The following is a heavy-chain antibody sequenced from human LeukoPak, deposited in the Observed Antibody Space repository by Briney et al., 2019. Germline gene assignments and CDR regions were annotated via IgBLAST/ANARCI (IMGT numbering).Heavy chain of an antibody. CDR1: GFTFSNYW. V-gene: IGHV3-74*01. CDR3: ARVKSVAAAGTTLDY. Sequence: EGSLRLSCAASGFTFSNYWMHWVRQAPGKGLVWASRINSDGSTTTYADSVKGRFTISRDNAKNSLYLQMNSLRAEDTAVYYCARVKSVAAAGTTLDYWGQGTLVTVSS. J-gene: IGHJ4*02. CDR2: INSDGSTT. D-gene: IGHD6-13*01.